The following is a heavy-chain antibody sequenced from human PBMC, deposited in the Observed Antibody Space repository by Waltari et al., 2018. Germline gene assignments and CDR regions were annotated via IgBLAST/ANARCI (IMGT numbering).Heavy chain of an antibody. CDR2: IYHSGST. J-gene: IGHJ4*02. D-gene: IGHD2-15*01. CDR1: GYSISSGYY. Sequence: QVQLQESGPGLVKPSETLSLTCAVSGYSISSGYYWGWIRQPPGKGLEWIGSIYHSGSTYYNPSLKSRVTISVDTSKNQFSLKLSSGTAADTAVYYCASSIGYCSGGSCYSAFDYWGQGTLVTVSS. CDR3: ASSIGYCSGGSCYSAFDY. V-gene: IGHV4-38-2*01.